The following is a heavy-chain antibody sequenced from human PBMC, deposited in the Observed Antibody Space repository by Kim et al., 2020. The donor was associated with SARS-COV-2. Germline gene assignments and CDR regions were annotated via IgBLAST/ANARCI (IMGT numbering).Heavy chain of an antibody. CDR3: ARVDSSGFDY. J-gene: IGHJ4*02. V-gene: IGHV4-30-2*04. CDR2: ST. Sequence: STYYNPTLKSRVTISVDTSNNQFSRKLSAVTAADTAVYYCARVDSSGFDYWGQGTLVTVSS. D-gene: IGHD6-19*01.